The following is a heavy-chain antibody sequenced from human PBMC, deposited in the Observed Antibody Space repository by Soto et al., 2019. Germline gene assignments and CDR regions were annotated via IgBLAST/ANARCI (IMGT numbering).Heavy chain of an antibody. CDR1: GFTFTSYW. Sequence: GGSLRLSCAASGFTFTSYWMSWVRQAPGKGLEWVANLKQDGSEKYYVDSVKGRFTISRDNAKNSLYLQMNSLRAEDTAVYYCARDESYDILTGYYTPQRFDYWGQGTLVTVSS. D-gene: IGHD3-9*01. V-gene: IGHV3-7*01. J-gene: IGHJ4*02. CDR2: LKQDGSEK. CDR3: ARDESYDILTGYYTPQRFDY.